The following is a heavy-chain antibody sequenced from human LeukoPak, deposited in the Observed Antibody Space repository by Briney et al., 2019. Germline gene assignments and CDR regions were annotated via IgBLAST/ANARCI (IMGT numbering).Heavy chain of an antibody. J-gene: IGHJ6*03. CDR3: ARHLFSTAAAGSPDYYYYYMDV. D-gene: IGHD6-13*01. CDR1: GYSFTSYW. V-gene: IGHV5-51*01. Sequence: KTGESLKISCKGSGYSFTSYWIGWVRQMPGKGLEWMGIIYPGDSDTRYSPSFQGQVTISADKSISTAYLQWSSLKASDTAMYYCARHLFSTAAAGSPDYYYYYMDVWGKGTTVTVSS. CDR2: IYPGDSDT.